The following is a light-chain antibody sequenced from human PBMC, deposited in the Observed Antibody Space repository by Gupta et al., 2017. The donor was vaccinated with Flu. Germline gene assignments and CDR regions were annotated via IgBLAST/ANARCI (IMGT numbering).Light chain of an antibody. CDR2: GAS. CDR1: QNVGSNY. V-gene: IGKV3-20*01. CDR3: QQYGATPVT. J-gene: IGKJ3*01. Sequence: GTVSLSPGERATLSCRASQNVGSNYLAWYQQNPGQAPRLLIFGASTRTSGIPDRFSGSGSGTDFTLTISRLEPEDFAVYYCQQYGATPVTFGPGTKVEIK.